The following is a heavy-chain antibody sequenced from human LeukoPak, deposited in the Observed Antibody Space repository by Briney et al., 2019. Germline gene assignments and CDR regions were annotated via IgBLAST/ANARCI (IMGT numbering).Heavy chain of an antibody. D-gene: IGHD6-13*01. CDR1: GFTFSSYA. CDR3: AKMGVKYSSSWYGGY. V-gene: IGHV3-23*01. Sequence: GGSLRLSCAASGFTFSSYAMSWVRQAPGKGLEWVSAISGSGGSTYYADSVKGRFTISRDNSKNTLYLQMNSLRAEDTAVYYCAKMGVKYSSSWYGGYWGQGTLVTVSS. J-gene: IGHJ4*02. CDR2: ISGSGGST.